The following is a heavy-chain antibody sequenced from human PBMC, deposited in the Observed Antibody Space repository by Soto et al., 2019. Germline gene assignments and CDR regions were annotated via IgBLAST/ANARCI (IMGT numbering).Heavy chain of an antibody. CDR1: GYTFTNYY. CDR3: ARALANYGSGPVYYHGMDV. CDR2: INLSGGST. J-gene: IGHJ6*02. Sequence: RASVKVSCKASGYTFTNYYLHWVRQAPGQGLEWMGIINLSGGSTTYAQKFQGRVTMTRDTSTTTVYMELSSLRSEDTAVYYCARALANYGSGPVYYHGMDVWGQGTTVTVSS. V-gene: IGHV1-46*01. D-gene: IGHD3-10*01.